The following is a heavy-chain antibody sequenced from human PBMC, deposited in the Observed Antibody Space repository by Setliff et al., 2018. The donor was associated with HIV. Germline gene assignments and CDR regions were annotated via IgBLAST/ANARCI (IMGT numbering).Heavy chain of an antibody. CDR3: AKDQWQPGYGFDV. V-gene: IGHV3-23*01. CDR2: ISNTGDNT. Sequence: GGSLRLSCAASGLIFSNYAMGGVRQAPGKGLEWVSFISNTGDNTYYTDSVKVRFTISSDNSMQTLYLQLKNLGAEDTALYFFAKDQWQPGYGFDVWGQGTVVTVSS. J-gene: IGHJ3*01. CDR1: GLIFSNYA. D-gene: IGHD6-19*01.